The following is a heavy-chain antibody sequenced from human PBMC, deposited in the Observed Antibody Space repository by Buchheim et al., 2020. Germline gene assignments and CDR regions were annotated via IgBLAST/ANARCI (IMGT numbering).Heavy chain of an antibody. D-gene: IGHD5-12*01. V-gene: IGHV4-59*01. Sequence: QVQLQESGPGLVKPSETLSLTCTVSGGAISSYYWSWIRQSPGKGLEWIGYVYHDGSTSYNAALKSRVTTSVEPSKNRFSLKLTSVTAADTAVYYCARGFSAYDLYFDYWGQGT. CDR2: VYHDGST. J-gene: IGHJ4*02. CDR3: ARGFSAYDLYFDY. CDR1: GGAISSYY.